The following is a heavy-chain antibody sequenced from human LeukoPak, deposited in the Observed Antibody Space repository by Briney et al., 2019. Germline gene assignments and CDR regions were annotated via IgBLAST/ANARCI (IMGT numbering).Heavy chain of an antibody. CDR1: GFRFSSYA. Sequence: GGSLRLSCAASGFRFSSYAMSWVRQAPGKGLEWVSAISGSGVSTYYADSVKGRFTVSRDNSKNTLYLQMNSLRVEDTAVYYCARDRYTSGWPDYFDYWGQGTLVTVSS. V-gene: IGHV3-23*01. CDR3: ARDRYTSGWPDYFDY. D-gene: IGHD6-19*01. J-gene: IGHJ4*02. CDR2: ISGSGVST.